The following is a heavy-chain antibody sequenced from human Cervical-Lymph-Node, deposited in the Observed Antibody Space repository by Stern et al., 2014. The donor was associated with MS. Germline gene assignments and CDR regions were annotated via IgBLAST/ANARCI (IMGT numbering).Heavy chain of an antibody. V-gene: IGHV1-46*03. J-gene: IGHJ3*01. CDR1: GYTFIDYY. Sequence: VQLVQSGAEVKKPGASVTASCRTSGYTFIDYYIHWVRQAPGQGLEWMGIINLSDGATTYAQKFKGRVTMTRDTSTNTAYMQLGSLTSEDTAVFFCAREGADNDAFDVWGQGTMVTVSS. D-gene: IGHD1-26*01. CDR2: INLSDGAT. CDR3: AREGADNDAFDV.